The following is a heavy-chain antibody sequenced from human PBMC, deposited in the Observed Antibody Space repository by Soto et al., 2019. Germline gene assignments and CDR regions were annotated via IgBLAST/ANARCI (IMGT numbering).Heavy chain of an antibody. CDR1: GYTVTGYD. Sequence: ASVKVSCKASGYTVTGYDMHWVRQAPGQGLEWMGIMNPSGGGTVYAQTLQGRVTMTRDTSTNTVYMELSSLRSEDTAVYYCARDTYSGNSIYYFDYWGQGTLVTVSS. J-gene: IGHJ4*02. D-gene: IGHD1-26*01. CDR2: MNPSGGGT. V-gene: IGHV1-46*01. CDR3: ARDTYSGNSIYYFDY.